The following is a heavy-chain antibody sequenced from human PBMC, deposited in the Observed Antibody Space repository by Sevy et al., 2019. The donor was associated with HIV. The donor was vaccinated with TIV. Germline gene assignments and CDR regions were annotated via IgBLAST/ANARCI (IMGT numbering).Heavy chain of an antibody. CDR1: GFNFNDYW. CDR3: ARDSPPYTSTFSSSYV. J-gene: IGHJ4*02. D-gene: IGHD6-6*01. Sequence: GGSLRLSCAASGFNFNDYWMNWVRQAPGKGLEWVANINQDGSAKYYVDSAKRRFTISRDNAKNSLYLQMNSLRADDTAVYYCARDSPPYTSTFSSSYVWGQGTLVTVSS. CDR2: INQDGSAK. V-gene: IGHV3-7*03.